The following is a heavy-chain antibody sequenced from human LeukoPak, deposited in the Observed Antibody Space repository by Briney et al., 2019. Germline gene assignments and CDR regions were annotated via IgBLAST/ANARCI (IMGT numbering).Heavy chain of an antibody. CDR2: MNPNSGNT. CDR1: GYTFTSYY. CDR3: ARGEYSSGWYERYGMDV. J-gene: IGHJ6*02. V-gene: IGHV1-8*02. D-gene: IGHD6-19*01. Sequence: ASVKVSCKASGYTFTSYYMHWVRQATGQGLEWMGWMNPNSGNTGYAQKFQGRVTMTRNTSISTAYMELSSLRSEDTAVYYCARGEYSSGWYERYGMDVWGQGTTVTVSS.